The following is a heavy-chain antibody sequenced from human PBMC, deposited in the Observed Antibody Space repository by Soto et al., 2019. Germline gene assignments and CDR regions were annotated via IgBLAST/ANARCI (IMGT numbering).Heavy chain of an antibody. Sequence: PVGSLRLSCAASGFMFSAYAMLWVRQAPGKGLEWVAAISYDGTNKYYADSIKGRFTISRDNSANTLFLQVNSLRREDTAMYYCARDPSPYNSGRYGIDFSVPGTLVTVSS. D-gene: IGHD6-19*01. CDR3: ARDPSPYNSGRYGIDF. J-gene: IGHJ4*01. CDR2: ISYDGTNK. CDR1: GFMFSAYA. V-gene: IGHV3-30*04.